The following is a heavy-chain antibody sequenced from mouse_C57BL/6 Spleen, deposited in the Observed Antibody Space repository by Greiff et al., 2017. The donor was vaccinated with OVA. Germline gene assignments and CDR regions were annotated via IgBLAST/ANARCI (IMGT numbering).Heavy chain of an antibody. J-gene: IGHJ2*01. CDR2: ISPRSGNT. CDR1: GYTFTSYG. V-gene: IGHV1-81*01. CDR3: ARGGYSDY. D-gene: IGHD2-3*01. Sequence: QVHVKQSGAELARPGASVKLSCKASGYTFTSYGISWVKQRTGQGLEWIGEISPRSGNTYYTEKFKGKATLTADKSSSTAYMELRSLTSEDSAVYFCARGGYSDYWGQGTTLTVSS.